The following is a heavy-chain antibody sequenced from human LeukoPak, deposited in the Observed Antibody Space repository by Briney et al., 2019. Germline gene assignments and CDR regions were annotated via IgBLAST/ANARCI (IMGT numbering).Heavy chain of an antibody. CDR3: ARDSIAAAGTGGDY. D-gene: IGHD6-13*01. V-gene: IGHV1-69*05. CDR1: GGTFITYA. J-gene: IGHJ4*02. Sequence: SVKVSCKASGGTFITYAISWVRQAPGQGLEWMGGIIPIFGTANYAQKFQGRVTITTDESTSTAYMELSSLRSEDTAVYYCARDSIAAAGTGGDYWGQGTLVTVSS. CDR2: IIPIFGTA.